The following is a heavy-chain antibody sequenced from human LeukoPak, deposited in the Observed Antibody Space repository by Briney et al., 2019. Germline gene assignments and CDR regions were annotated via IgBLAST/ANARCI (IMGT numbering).Heavy chain of an antibody. Sequence: ASVRFSGKASGYTFTDYYMHWVRQAPGQGLEWMGWISPNSGETSYAQKFQGRVTMTRDTSIRTVYMEVNSLRPDDTAVFYCARDGNFDYWGQGNLVSVSS. CDR2: ISPNSGET. V-gene: IGHV1-2*02. CDR3: ARDGNFDY. J-gene: IGHJ4*02. D-gene: IGHD1-1*01. CDR1: GYTFTDYY.